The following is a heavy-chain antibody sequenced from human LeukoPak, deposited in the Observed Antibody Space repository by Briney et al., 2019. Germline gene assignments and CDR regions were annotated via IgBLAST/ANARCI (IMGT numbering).Heavy chain of an antibody. CDR3: ARDTHFEYTDFVDPLDY. CDR2: ISAYNGNT. Sequence: GASVNVSCKASGYTFTSYGISWVRQAPGQGLEWMGWISAYNGNTNYAQKLQGRVTMTTDTSTSTAYMELRSLRSDDTAVYYCARDTHFEYTDFVDPLDYWGQGTLVTVSS. D-gene: IGHD3-3*01. J-gene: IGHJ4*02. V-gene: IGHV1-18*01. CDR1: GYTFTSYG.